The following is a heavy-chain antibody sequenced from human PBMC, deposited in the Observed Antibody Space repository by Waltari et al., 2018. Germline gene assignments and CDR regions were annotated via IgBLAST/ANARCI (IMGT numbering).Heavy chain of an antibody. J-gene: IGHJ4*02. CDR1: GFIFGNCN. V-gene: IGHV3-30*18. CDR3: VKYSGFDYFFDY. CDR2: ISHDGSNT. D-gene: IGHD5-12*01. Sequence: QFQLVESGGGVVQPGRSLRLSCAASGFIFGNCNMHWVRQTPGQGRQGGAAISHDGSNTDYADSVKSRFTVSRDNSNHTLYLQINSLRADDTGIYFCVKYSGFDYFFDYWGQGTLVTVSS.